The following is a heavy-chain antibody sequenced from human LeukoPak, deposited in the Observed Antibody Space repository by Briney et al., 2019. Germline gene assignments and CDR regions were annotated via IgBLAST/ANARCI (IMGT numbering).Heavy chain of an antibody. V-gene: IGHV3-7*05. CDR2: IKQDGSAK. Sequence: GGSLRLSCSASRFHFSTYWMSSVRQAPGKGLDWVANIKQDGSAKYHVDSVKGRFTISRDNAKNSLYLQINSMRVVERALYHCAEVGPYGSDYRLDYWGQGTLVTVSS. J-gene: IGHJ4*02. CDR3: AEVGPYGSDYRLDY. D-gene: IGHD4-17*01. CDR1: RFHFSTYW.